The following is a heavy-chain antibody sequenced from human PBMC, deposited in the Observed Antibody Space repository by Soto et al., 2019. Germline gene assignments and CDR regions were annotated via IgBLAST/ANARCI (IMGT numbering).Heavy chain of an antibody. CDR2: ISPDNGNT. Sequence: QVQLVQSGGEVKKPGASVKVSCKASGYTFTIYGINWVRQAPGQGLEWMGWISPDNGNTNYAQKLQGRVTMNTDTSTSTAYMELRSLRSDDTAVYYCARALGYSGYAGMDVWGQGTKVTVSS. V-gene: IGHV1-18*01. CDR3: ARALGYSGYAGMDV. CDR1: GYTFTIYG. J-gene: IGHJ6*02. D-gene: IGHD5-12*01.